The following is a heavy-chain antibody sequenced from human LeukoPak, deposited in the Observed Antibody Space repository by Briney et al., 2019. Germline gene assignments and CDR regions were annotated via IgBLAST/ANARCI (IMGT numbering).Heavy chain of an antibody. CDR2: VYYSGST. CDR1: GGSIRSSSYY. CDR3: ARDRDSDSLFQH. V-gene: IGHV4-39*07. Sequence: SETLSLTCTVSGGSIRSSSYYWGWIRQPPGKGLEWIGSVYYSGSTYYNPSLKSRVTISVDTSKNQFSLKLSSVTAADTAVYYCARDRDSDSLFQHWGQGTLVTVSS. J-gene: IGHJ1*01. D-gene: IGHD2-15*01.